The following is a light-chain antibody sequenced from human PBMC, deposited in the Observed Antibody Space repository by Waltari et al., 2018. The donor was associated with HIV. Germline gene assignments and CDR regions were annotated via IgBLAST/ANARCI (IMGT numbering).Light chain of an antibody. CDR1: ILPSQY. Sequence: SSELTQPPSVSVSPGQTAKITCSGDILPSQYVYWYQKKPGQAPVLIIKKDSERPSGIPERFSGSTSGTIVTLTITGVQTEDEADYYCQSADSSGTSVEFGGGTKLTVL. CDR3: QSADSSGTSVE. V-gene: IGLV3-25*03. J-gene: IGLJ2*01. CDR2: KDS.